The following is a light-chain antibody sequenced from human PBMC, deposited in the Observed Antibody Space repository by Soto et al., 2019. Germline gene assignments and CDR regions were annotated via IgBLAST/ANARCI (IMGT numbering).Light chain of an antibody. J-gene: IGKJ5*01. CDR2: DAS. CDR3: QQYSTYPLT. CDR1: QNISTW. Sequence: IHMTQSPSTLSASVLDIVTITFRASQNISTWLAWYQQKPGKAPRLLIYDASSLESGVPSRFSGSGSGTEFTLTISSLQPDDFATYYCQQYSTYPLTFGQGTRLEI. V-gene: IGKV1-5*01.